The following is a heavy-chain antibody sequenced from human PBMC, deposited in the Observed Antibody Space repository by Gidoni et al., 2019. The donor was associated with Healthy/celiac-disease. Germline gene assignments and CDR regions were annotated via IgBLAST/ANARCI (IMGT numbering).Heavy chain of an antibody. V-gene: IGHV3-23*01. CDR2: ISGSGGST. CDR1: GFPFISDA. CDR3: AKDEYCGGDCEPFYAFDI. D-gene: IGHD2-21*02. J-gene: IGHJ3*02. Sequence: EVQLLESGGGLVQPGGSLRLSCAASGFPFISDAMSWVRQAPGKGLEWVSAISGSGGSTYYADSVKGRFTISRDNSKNTLYLQMNSLRAEDTAVYYCAKDEYCGGDCEPFYAFDIWGQGTMVTVSS.